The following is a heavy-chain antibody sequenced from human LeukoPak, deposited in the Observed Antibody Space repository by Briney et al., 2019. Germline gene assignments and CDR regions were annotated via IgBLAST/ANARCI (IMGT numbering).Heavy chain of an antibody. CDR3: AKDLVLVVVPAAIGFDYYYGMDV. D-gene: IGHD2-2*01. CDR2: NSRSGGST. J-gene: IGHJ6*02. CDR1: GFTFSSYA. V-gene: IGHV3-23*01. Sequence: GGSLRLSCAASGFTFSSYAMSLVRRAPGKGLEWVSANSRSGGSTYYADSVKGRFTISRDNSKNTLYLQMNSLRAEDTAVYYCAKDLVLVVVPAAIGFDYYYGMDVWGQGTTVTVSS.